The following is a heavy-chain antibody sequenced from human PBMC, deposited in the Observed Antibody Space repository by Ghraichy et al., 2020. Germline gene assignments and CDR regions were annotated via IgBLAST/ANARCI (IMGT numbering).Heavy chain of an antibody. V-gene: IGHV3-23*01. CDR3: AKDVLRFLEWLLYFDY. Sequence: LSLTCAASGFTFSSYAMSWVRQAPGKGLEWVSAISGSGGSTYYADSVKGRFTISRDNSKNTLYLQMNSLRAEDTAVYYCAKDVLRFLEWLLYFDYWGQGTLVTVSS. J-gene: IGHJ4*02. CDR1: GFTFSSYA. D-gene: IGHD3-3*01. CDR2: ISGSGGST.